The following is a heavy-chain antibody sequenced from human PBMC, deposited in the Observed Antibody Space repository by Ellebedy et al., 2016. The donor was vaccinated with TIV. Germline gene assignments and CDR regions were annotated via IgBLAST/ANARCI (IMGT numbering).Heavy chain of an antibody. CDR2: INSDGSIT. Sequence: HTGGSLRLSXGASEFTFSSHWMHWVRQAPGKGLVWVSNINSDGSITNYADSVKGRFTISRDNAKNTLYLQMNSLRAEDTAVYHCVRSIGGSSGYWGQGTLVAVSS. CDR1: EFTFSSHW. D-gene: IGHD2-15*01. V-gene: IGHV3-74*01. J-gene: IGHJ4*02. CDR3: VRSIGGSSGY.